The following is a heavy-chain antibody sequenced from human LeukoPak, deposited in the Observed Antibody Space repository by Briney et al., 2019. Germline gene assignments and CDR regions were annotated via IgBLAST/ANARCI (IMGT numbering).Heavy chain of an antibody. Sequence: SETLSLTCTVSGSSISSYYWSWIRQPPGKGLEWIGYIFYSGSTNYNPSLKSRVTISVDTSKNQFSLKLSSVTAADTAVYYCARVYYSNSYDYWYFDLWGRGTLVTVSS. V-gene: IGHV4-59*01. D-gene: IGHD6-13*01. CDR3: ARVYYSNSYDYWYFDL. CDR2: IFYSGST. CDR1: GSSISSYY. J-gene: IGHJ2*01.